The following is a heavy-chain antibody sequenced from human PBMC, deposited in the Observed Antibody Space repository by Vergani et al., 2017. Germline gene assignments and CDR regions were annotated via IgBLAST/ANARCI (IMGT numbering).Heavy chain of an antibody. V-gene: IGHV1-46*03. D-gene: IGHD3-9*01. CDR2: INPSGGHT. Sequence: QVQVVQSGAEVKKSGASVKVSCKTSGYTFSNYYMHWVRQAPGQGLEWMGIINPSGGHTNYAQKFQGRVTMSRDTSTSPVYMELSSLRSEDTAIYYCGKWDYGILTGYRYRGQGTLVTVS. CDR1: GYTFSNYY. J-gene: IGHJ4*02. CDR3: GKWDYGILTGYRY.